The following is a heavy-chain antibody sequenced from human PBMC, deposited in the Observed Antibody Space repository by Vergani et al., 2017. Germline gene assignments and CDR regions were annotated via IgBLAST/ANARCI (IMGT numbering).Heavy chain of an antibody. V-gene: IGHV3-30*04. CDR2: ISYDGSNK. CDR1: GFTFNSYA. CDR3: AKDSGGVGAYYDFWSGIVDD. J-gene: IGHJ4*02. D-gene: IGHD3-3*01. Sequence: QVQLVESGGGVVQPGRSLRLSCAASGFTFNSYAIHWVRQAPGKGLEWVAVISYDGSNKYYADSVKGRFTISRDNSKNTLYLQMNSLRAEDTAVYYCAKDSGGVGAYYDFWSGIVDDWGRGTLVTVSS.